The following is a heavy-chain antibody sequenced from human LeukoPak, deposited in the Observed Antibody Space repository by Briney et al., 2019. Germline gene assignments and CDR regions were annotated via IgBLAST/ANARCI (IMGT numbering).Heavy chain of an antibody. CDR3: ARELSTGYYNYYYYYMDV. J-gene: IGHJ6*03. V-gene: IGHV4-59*01. CDR2: IYYSGST. CDR1: GGSLSSYY. D-gene: IGHD3-9*01. Sequence: PSETLSLTCTVSGGSLSSYYWSWIRQPPGKGLEWIGYIYYSGSTNYNPSLKSRVTISVDTSKNQFSLKLSSVTAADTAVYYCARELSTGYYNYYYYYMDVWGKGTTVTVSS.